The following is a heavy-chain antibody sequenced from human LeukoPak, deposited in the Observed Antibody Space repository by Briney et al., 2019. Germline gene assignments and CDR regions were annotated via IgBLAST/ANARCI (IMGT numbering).Heavy chain of an antibody. CDR2: IYYRGTT. CDR3: ARGQWAPPHYYYGMDV. CDR1: GGSIGTYY. D-gene: IGHD1-26*01. Sequence: SETLSLTCTVSGGSIGTYYWSWIRQPPGKGLEWIGYIYYRGTTNYNPSLMSRVTISVDTSKNQFSLKVRSVTAADTAVYYCARGQWAPPHYYYGMDVWGQGTMVTVSS. V-gene: IGHV4-59*01. J-gene: IGHJ6*02.